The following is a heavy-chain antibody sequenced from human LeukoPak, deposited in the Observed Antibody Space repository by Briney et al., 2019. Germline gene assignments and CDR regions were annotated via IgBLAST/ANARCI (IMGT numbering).Heavy chain of an antibody. V-gene: IGHV3-21*01. CDR3: ARDWDYYDSSGSSDP. D-gene: IGHD3-22*01. CDR1: GFTFSSYA. J-gene: IGHJ5*02. CDR2: ISSSSSYI. Sequence: PGGSLRLSCAASGFTFSSYAMSWVRQAPGKGLEWVSSISSSSSYIYYADSVKGRFTISRDNAKNSLYLQMNSLRAEDTAVYYCARDWDYYDSSGSSDPWGQGTLVTVSS.